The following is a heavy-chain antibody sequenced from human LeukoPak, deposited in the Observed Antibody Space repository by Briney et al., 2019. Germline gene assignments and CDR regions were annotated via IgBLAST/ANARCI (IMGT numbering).Heavy chain of an antibody. D-gene: IGHD4-17*01. CDR3: ARGASMTTVTTGTFDF. Sequence: SETLSLTCAVYGGSFSGYYWSWIRQPPGKGLEWIGEINHSGSTNYNPSLKSRVTISVDTSKNQFSLQLSSVTAADTAVYYCARGASMTTVTTGTFDFWGQGTLVTVSS. CDR2: INHSGST. V-gene: IGHV4-34*01. CDR1: GGSFSGYY. J-gene: IGHJ4*02.